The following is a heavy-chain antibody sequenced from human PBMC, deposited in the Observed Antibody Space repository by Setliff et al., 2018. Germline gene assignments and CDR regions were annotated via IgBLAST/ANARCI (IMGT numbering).Heavy chain of an antibody. D-gene: IGHD3-10*01. CDR3: AKDNYSFGSGIYWNSFDL. Sequence: SETLSLTCTVSNGSLNRNGYYWAWVRQPPGKGLEWIASVYHRGTTYYNPSLKSRVTTSVDTSKNQFSLKLISVTAADTAVYYCAKDNYSFGSGIYWNSFDLWGQGTMVTVSS. CDR1: NGSLNRNGYY. J-gene: IGHJ3*01. V-gene: IGHV4-39*02. CDR2: VYHRGTT.